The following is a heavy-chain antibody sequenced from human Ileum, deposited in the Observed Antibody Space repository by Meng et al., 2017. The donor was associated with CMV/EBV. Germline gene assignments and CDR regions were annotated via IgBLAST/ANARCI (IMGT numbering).Heavy chain of an antibody. D-gene: IGHD1-26*01. V-gene: IGHV1-2*02. CDR2: INPNSGGT. CDR3: ARDRTYSGSYWDGFDY. J-gene: IGHJ4*02. Sequence: SGYTFTGYYMHWVRQAHGQGLEWMGWINPNSGGTNYAQKFQGRVTMTRDTYISTAYMELSRLRSDDTAVYYCARDRTYSGSYWDGFDYWGQGTLVTVSS. CDR1: GYTFTGYY.